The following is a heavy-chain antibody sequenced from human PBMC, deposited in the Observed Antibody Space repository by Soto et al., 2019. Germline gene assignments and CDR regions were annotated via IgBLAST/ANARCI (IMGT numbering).Heavy chain of an antibody. Sequence: QLQLQESGSGLVKPSQTLSLTCAVSGSSISSGGYSWSWIRQPPGKGLEWIGYIYHSGSTYYNPSLKSRVTISVDRSKNQFSLKLSSVTAADTAVYYCARVGLRFLEVDPWGQGTLVTVSS. CDR3: ARVGLRFLEVDP. V-gene: IGHV4-30-2*01. D-gene: IGHD3-3*01. CDR1: GSSISSGGYS. CDR2: IYHSGST. J-gene: IGHJ5*02.